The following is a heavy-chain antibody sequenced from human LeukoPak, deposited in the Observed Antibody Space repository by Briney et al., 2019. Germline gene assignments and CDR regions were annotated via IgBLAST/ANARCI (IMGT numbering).Heavy chain of an antibody. V-gene: IGHV3-33*08. CDR2: IWYDGSNK. Sequence: GGSLRLSCAASGFTFSNYCMNWVRQAPGKGLEWVAVIWYDGSNKYYADSVKGRFTISRDNSKNTLYLQMNSLRAEDTAVYYCAKAYYYDSSGCYPTPNYFDYWGQGTLVTVSS. D-gene: IGHD3-22*01. J-gene: IGHJ4*02. CDR3: AKAYYYDSSGCYPTPNYFDY. CDR1: GFTFSNYC.